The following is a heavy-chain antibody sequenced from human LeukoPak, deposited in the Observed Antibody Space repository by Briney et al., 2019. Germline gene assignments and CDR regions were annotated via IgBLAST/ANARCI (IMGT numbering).Heavy chain of an antibody. D-gene: IGHD3-22*01. CDR2: IIPIFGTA. Sequence: ASVKVSCKASRGTFSSYAISWVRQAPGQGLEWLGGIIPIFGTANYAQKFQGRVTITADESTSTAYMELSSLRSGDTAVYYCARLYSSGYSNWFDPWGQGTLVTVSS. J-gene: IGHJ5*02. CDR1: RGTFSSYA. V-gene: IGHV1-69*13. CDR3: ARLYSSGYSNWFDP.